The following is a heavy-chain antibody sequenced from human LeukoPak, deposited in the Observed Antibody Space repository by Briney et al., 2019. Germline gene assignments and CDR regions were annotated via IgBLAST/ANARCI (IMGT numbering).Heavy chain of an antibody. Sequence: GESLKISCKGSGYGFTSYWIGWVRQMPGKGLEWMGIIYPGDSDTRYSPSFQGQVTISADKSISTAYLQWSSLKASDTAMYYCARVIMVRGVIITYYFDYWGQGTLVTVSS. CDR1: GYGFTSYW. CDR2: IYPGDSDT. J-gene: IGHJ4*02. D-gene: IGHD3-10*01. V-gene: IGHV5-51*01. CDR3: ARVIMVRGVIITYYFDY.